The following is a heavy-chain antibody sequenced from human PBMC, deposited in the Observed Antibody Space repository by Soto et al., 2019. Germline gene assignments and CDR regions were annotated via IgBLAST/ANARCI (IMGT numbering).Heavy chain of an antibody. CDR3: TAVETPPGYYYGMDV. V-gene: IGHV1-58*01. D-gene: IGHD2-15*01. Sequence: GASVKVSCKASGFTFSRSAVQWVRQASGQRLEWIGWIVVGSGNTIYAQRFQQRLTITRDMSTSTAYMELSSLRSEDMAVYYCTAVETPPGYYYGMDVWGQGTTVT. J-gene: IGHJ6*02. CDR1: GFTFSRSA. CDR2: IVVGSGNT.